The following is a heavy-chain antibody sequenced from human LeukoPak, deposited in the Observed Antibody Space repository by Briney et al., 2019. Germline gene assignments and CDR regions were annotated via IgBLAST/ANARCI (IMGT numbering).Heavy chain of an antibody. CDR1: GFTFSSYA. D-gene: IGHD2-15*01. Sequence: GGSLRLSCAASGFTFSSYAMHWVRQAPGKGLEWVAVISYDGSNKYYADSVKGRFTISRDNSKNTLYLQMTSLRAEDTAVYYCARDGGWWEPTPFDYWGQGTLVTVSS. J-gene: IGHJ4*02. CDR3: ARDGGWWEPTPFDY. CDR2: ISYDGSNK. V-gene: IGHV3-30-3*01.